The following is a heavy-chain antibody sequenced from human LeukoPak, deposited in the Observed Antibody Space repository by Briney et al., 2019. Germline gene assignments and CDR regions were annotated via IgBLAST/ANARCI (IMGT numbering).Heavy chain of an antibody. CDR1: GYTFTSYA. J-gene: IGHJ6*02. Sequence: ASVKVSCKASGYTFTSYAMNWVRQAPGQGLEWMGWINTNTGNPTYAQGFTGRFVFSLDTSVSTAYLQINSLKAEDTAVYYCARGTSYYDILTGYPDYGMDVWGQGTTVTVSS. CDR3: ARGTSYYDILTGYPDYGMDV. D-gene: IGHD3-9*01. CDR2: INTNTGNP. V-gene: IGHV7-4-1*02.